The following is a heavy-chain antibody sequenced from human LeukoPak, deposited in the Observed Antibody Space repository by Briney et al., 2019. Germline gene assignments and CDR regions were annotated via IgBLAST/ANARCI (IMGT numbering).Heavy chain of an antibody. D-gene: IGHD5-24*01. CDR2: ISPFNDNK. Sequence: ASVKVSCKGNYYIFSNFGLSWVRQAPGQGLEWMGWISPFNDNKNHAEKFQGRVTMTTDTSTSTAYMELRSLRSDDTAVYYCARGEQRWLPRDWGQGTLVTVSS. J-gene: IGHJ4*02. V-gene: IGHV1-18*01. CDR3: ARGEQRWLPRD. CDR1: YYIFSNFG.